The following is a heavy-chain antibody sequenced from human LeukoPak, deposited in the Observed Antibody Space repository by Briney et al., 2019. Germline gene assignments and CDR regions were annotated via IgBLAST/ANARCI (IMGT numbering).Heavy chain of an antibody. J-gene: IGHJ6*03. CDR3: ARELYYYYMGV. CDR2: INPAGSET. Sequence: PGGSLRLSCAASGFSFSAYWMTWVRQAPGTGLEWVANINPAGSETYYVDPVKGRFTISRDNAQSTLYLQMNSLRAEDTAVYYCARELYYYYMGVWGKGTTVTVSS. CDR1: GFSFSAYW. V-gene: IGHV3-7*01.